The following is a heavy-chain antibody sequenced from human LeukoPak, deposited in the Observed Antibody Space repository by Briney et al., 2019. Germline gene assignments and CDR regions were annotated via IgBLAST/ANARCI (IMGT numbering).Heavy chain of an antibody. V-gene: IGHV4-39*07. CDR1: GGSISSSTYY. Sequence: PSETLSLTCAVSGGSISSSTYYWGWIRQPPGKGLEWIGSIYYSGSTNYNPSLKSRVTISVDTSKNQFSLKLSSVTAADTAVYYCASLITIFGSGIWGQGTMVTVSS. CDR2: IYYSGST. CDR3: ASLITIFGSGI. J-gene: IGHJ3*02. D-gene: IGHD3-3*01.